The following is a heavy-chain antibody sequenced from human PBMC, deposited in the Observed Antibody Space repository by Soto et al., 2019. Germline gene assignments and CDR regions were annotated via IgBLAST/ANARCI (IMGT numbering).Heavy chain of an antibody. V-gene: IGHV1-3*01. CDR1: GYILTTYA. J-gene: IGHJ3*02. CDR2: INAGTGYT. D-gene: IGHD3-10*01. Sequence: QVQLVQSGAEVKKPGASVKVSCEASGYILTTYAMFWVRQAPGQRLEWVGWINAGTGYTAYSQKLQDRRTITRDTSASTVFMELSNLTSEDTAVYYCARESGSGPSYKAFDIWDQGTLVTVSS. CDR3: ARESGSGPSYKAFDI.